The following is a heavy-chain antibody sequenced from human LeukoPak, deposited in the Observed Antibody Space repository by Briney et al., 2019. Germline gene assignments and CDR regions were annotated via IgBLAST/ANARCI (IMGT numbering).Heavy chain of an antibody. Sequence: GASVKVSCKASGYTFTSYYMHWVRQAPGQGLEWMGIINPSGGSTSYAQKFQGRVTMTRDTSTSTVYMELSSLRSEDTAVYYCARGRLNDYDSSGYYYVLYYWGQGTLVTVSS. J-gene: IGHJ4*02. CDR2: INPSGGST. CDR1: GYTFTSYY. D-gene: IGHD3-22*01. CDR3: ARGRLNDYDSSGYYYVLYY. V-gene: IGHV1-46*01.